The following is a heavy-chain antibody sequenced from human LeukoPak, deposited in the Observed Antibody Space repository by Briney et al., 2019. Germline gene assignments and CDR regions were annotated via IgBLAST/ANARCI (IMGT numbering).Heavy chain of an antibody. V-gene: IGHV4-61*01. Sequence: PSETLSLTCTVSGVSVSDGNYYWCWIRQRPGKGLEWIGYMFYAESTKYNPSLNSRVTISVDRSKNQVSLNLTSVTAADTAVYYCASTSNTWLGLPYFDSWGQGTLVTVSA. J-gene: IGHJ4*02. D-gene: IGHD3-10*01. CDR2: MFYAEST. CDR3: ASTSNTWLGLPYFDS. CDR1: GVSVSDGNYY.